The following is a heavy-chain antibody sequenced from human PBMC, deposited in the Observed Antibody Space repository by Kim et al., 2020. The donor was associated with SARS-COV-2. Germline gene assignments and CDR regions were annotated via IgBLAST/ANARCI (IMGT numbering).Heavy chain of an antibody. D-gene: IGHD3-22*01. CDR1: GGTFSSYA. CDR2: IIPIFGTA. J-gene: IGHJ3*02. Sequence: SVKVSCKASGGTFSSYAISWVRQAPGQGLEWMGGIIPIFGTANYAQKFQCRVTITADESTSTAYMELSSLRSEDTAVYYCARANLRETYYYDSSGYYHAFDIWGQGTMVTVSS. V-gene: IGHV1-69*13. CDR3: ARANLRETYYYDSSGYYHAFDI.